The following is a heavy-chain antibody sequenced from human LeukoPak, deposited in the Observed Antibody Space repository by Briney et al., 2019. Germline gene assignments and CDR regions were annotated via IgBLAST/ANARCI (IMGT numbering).Heavy chain of an antibody. J-gene: IGHJ4*02. D-gene: IGHD3-16*01. Sequence: GGSLRLSCAASGFTFSNYWMNWVRQAPGKGLQWVANIKESGSEKYYMDSVRGRFTISRDNAKDSLYLQMNSLRVEDTAVYYCARGWGEKGRCRGDTCSNPEFDYWGQGTLFTVSS. CDR3: ARGWGEKGRCRGDTCSNPEFDY. V-gene: IGHV3-7*01. CDR1: GFTFSNYW. CDR2: IKESGSEK.